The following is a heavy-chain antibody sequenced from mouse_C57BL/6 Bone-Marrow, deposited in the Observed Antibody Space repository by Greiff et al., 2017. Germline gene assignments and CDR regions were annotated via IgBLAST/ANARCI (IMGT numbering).Heavy chain of an antibody. CDR3: TTKRYFDV. J-gene: IGHJ1*03. Sequence: VQLQQSGAELVRPGASVTLSCTASGFNIKDDYMHWVKQRPEQGLEWIGWIDPENGDTEYASKFQGKATITADTSSNTAYLQLSSLTSEDTAVYYCTTKRYFDVWGTGTTVTVSS. CDR1: GFNIKDDY. V-gene: IGHV14-4*01. CDR2: IDPENGDT.